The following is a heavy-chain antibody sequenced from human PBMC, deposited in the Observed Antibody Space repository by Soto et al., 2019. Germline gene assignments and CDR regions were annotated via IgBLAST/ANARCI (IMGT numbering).Heavy chain of an antibody. Sequence: GASVKVSCKASGYTFTSYAMHWVRQAPGQRLEWLGWINAGNGNTKYSQKFQGRVTITRDTSASTAYMELSSLRSEDTAVYYCARAIVHGSGTYDTYNWFDPWGQGTLVTVSS. CDR3: ARAIVHGSGTYDTYNWFDP. V-gene: IGHV1-3*01. CDR2: INAGNGNT. D-gene: IGHD3-10*01. J-gene: IGHJ5*02. CDR1: GYTFTSYA.